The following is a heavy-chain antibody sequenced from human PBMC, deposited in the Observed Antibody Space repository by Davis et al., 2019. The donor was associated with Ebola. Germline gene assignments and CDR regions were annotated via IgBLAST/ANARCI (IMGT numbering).Heavy chain of an antibody. CDR2: INPSGGST. CDR3: ARNDGLYYYYGMDV. V-gene: IGHV1-46*01. D-gene: IGHD3/OR15-3a*01. J-gene: IGHJ6*02. CDR1: GYTFTSYY. Sequence: AASVKVSCKASGYTFTSYYMHWVRQAPGQGLEWMGIINPSGGSTSYAQKFQGRVTMTTDTSTSTAYMELRSLRSDDTAVYYCARNDGLYYYYGMDVWGQGTTVTVSS.